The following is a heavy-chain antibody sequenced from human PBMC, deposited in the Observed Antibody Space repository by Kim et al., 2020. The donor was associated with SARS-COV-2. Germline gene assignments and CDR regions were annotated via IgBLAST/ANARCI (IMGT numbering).Heavy chain of an antibody. Sequence: GGSLRLSCAASGFTFSGYSMSWVRQAPGKGLEWVAGIGQSDSNTFYANSVKGRLTLTRDNAKTTLSLQLHNLRGEDTATSYCTTYRRIAPAAFDVGG. D-gene: IGHD2-21*01. CDR1: GFTFSGYS. V-gene: IGHV3-23*01. J-gene: IGHJ3*01. CDR3: TTYRRIAPAAFDV. CDR2: IGQSDSNT.